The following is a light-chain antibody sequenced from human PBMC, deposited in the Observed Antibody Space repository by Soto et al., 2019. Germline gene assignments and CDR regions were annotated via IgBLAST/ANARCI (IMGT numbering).Light chain of an antibody. CDR2: DAS. J-gene: IGKJ1*01. V-gene: IGKV1-5*01. Sequence: DIQMTQSPSTLSASVVDRVTITCRASQSISTWVAWYHQKPGRAPKLLIYDASDLQSGVPSRFSGSGSGTEFTFTISSLQPDDFATFYCQQYNTYPWTFGQGTKVDIK. CDR1: QSISTW. CDR3: QQYNTYPWT.